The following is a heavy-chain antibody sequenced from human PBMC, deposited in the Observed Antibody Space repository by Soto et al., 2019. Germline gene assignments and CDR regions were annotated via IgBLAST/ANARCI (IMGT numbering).Heavy chain of an antibody. D-gene: IGHD5-12*01. CDR3: ARPISSGYEHHDAFDI. CDR1: GGSISSSSYY. Sequence: SETLSLTCTVSGGSISSSSYYWGWIRQPPGKGLEWIGSIYYSGSTYCNPSLKSRVTISVDTSKNQFSLKLSSVTAADTAVYYCARPISSGYEHHDAFDIWGQGTMVTVSS. CDR2: IYYSGST. J-gene: IGHJ3*02. V-gene: IGHV4-39*01.